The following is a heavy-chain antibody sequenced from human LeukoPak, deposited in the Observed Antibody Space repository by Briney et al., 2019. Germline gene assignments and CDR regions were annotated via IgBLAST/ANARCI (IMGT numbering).Heavy chain of an antibody. CDR2: IKQAESER. CDR1: GFSISNYW. Sequence: GGSLRLFCAGSGFSISNYWMSWVRQAPGKGLEWVANIKQAESERFYVDSVKDRFIISRENAENSVYLQMNSLRAEDTAVYYCARLVVADWDYYYYYGMDVWGQGTTVTVSS. CDR3: ARLVVADWDYYYYYGMDV. D-gene: IGHD3-22*01. J-gene: IGHJ6*02. V-gene: IGHV3-7*01.